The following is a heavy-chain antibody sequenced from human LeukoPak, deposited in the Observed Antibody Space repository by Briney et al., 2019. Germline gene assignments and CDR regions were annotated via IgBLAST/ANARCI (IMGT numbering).Heavy chain of an antibody. D-gene: IGHD3-3*01. CDR3: ARDHQGTYFDFWSGSKANNYYYMDV. V-gene: IGHV4-39*07. J-gene: IGHJ6*03. CDR2: IYYSGST. Sequence: SETLSLTCTVSGGSISSSSYYWGWIRQPPGKGLEWIGSIYYSGSTYYNPSLKSRVTISVDTSKNQFSLKLRSVTAADTAVYYCARDHQGTYFDFWSGSKANNYYYMDVWGKGTTVTVSS. CDR1: GGSISSSSYY.